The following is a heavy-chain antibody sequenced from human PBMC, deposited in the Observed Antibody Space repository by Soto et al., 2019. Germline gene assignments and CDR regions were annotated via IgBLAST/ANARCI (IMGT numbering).Heavy chain of an antibody. V-gene: IGHV4-30-4*01. D-gene: IGHD3-3*01. J-gene: IGHJ5*02. CDR1: GGSISSGDYS. CDR2: IYNSAIT. CDR3: ARGVTVFGLVSRFWFDH. Sequence: PSETLSLTCTVSGGSISSGDYSWSWVRQSPGKGLEWIGHIYNSAITYYNPSLKSRVVISIDTSRNQFSLRLNSLTAADRAVYFCARGVTVFGLVSRFWFDHWGQGTVVTVSS.